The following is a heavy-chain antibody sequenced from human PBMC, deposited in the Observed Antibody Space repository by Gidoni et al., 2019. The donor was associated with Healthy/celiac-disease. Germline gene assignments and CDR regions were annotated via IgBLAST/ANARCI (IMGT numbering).Heavy chain of an antibody. V-gene: IGHV1-69*01. Sequence: QVQLVQSGAEVKTPGSSVKVSCKASGGTFSSYAISWVRQAPGQGLEWMGGIIPIFGTANYAQKFQGRVTITADESTSTAYMELSSLRSEDTAVYYCARGVGGDIVVVPAAMGYYYYYMDVWGKGTTVTVSS. CDR2: IIPIFGTA. CDR3: ARGVGGDIVVVPAAMGYYYYYMDV. CDR1: GGTFSSYA. D-gene: IGHD2-2*01. J-gene: IGHJ6*03.